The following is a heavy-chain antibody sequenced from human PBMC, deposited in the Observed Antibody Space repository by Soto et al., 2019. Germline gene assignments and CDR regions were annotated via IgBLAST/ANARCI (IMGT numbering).Heavy chain of an antibody. D-gene: IGHD3-16*02. Sequence: SVKVSCKASGGTFSSYAISWVRQAPGQGLEWMGGITPIFGAANYAQKFQGRVTITADESTSTAYMELSSLRSEDTAVYYCARGQPVYDYVWGSYRSDAFDIWGQGTMVTVSS. CDR2: ITPIFGAA. J-gene: IGHJ3*02. V-gene: IGHV1-69*13. CDR1: GGTFSSYA. CDR3: ARGQPVYDYVWGSYRSDAFDI.